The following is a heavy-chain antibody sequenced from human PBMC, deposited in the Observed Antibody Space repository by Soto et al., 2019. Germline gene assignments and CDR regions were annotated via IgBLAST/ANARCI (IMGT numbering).Heavy chain of an antibody. CDR1: GFSISSGYF. CDR2: IYHSGTT. Sequence: PSETLSLTCAVSGFSISSGYFWGWIRQPPGKGPEWLGRIYHSGTTYYNPSVKGRATISVDTSKNQFSLKMSSVTAADTAVYYCARDSSGYYWFDPWGQGTLVTVSS. V-gene: IGHV4-38-2*02. CDR3: ARDSSGYYWFDP. D-gene: IGHD3-22*01. J-gene: IGHJ5*02.